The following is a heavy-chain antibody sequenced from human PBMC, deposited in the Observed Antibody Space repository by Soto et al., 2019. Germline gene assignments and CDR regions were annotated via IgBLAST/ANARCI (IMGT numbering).Heavy chain of an antibody. CDR1: GYTFTSYG. J-gene: IGHJ4*02. Sequence: QVQLVQSGAEVKKPGASVKVSCKASGYTFTSYGISWVRQAPGQGLEWMGWISAYNGNTNYAQKLQGRVTMTTDTSTRTAYMGLRSLKSDDTAVYYCARVEDTAAPPPFDSWGQAPLVTFSS. CDR2: ISAYNGNT. CDR3: ARVEDTAAPPPFDS. D-gene: IGHD5-18*01. V-gene: IGHV1-18*01.